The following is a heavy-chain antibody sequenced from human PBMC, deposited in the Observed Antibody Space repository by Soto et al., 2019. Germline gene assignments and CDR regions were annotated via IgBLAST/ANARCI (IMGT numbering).Heavy chain of an antibody. D-gene: IGHD3-10*01. J-gene: IGHJ4*02. CDR2: LHHSGDT. Sequence: QLQLQESGSGLVRPSQTLSLTCTVSGASIGSXXXXXXXXRQPPGKGLEWIGSLHHSGDTYFNPSLRRRVSISVDRSNNQFSLKLISVTAADTAVYYCARFPLWFGELDYWGQGALVTVSS. CDR3: ARFPLWFGELDY. V-gene: IGHV4-30-2*01. CDR1: GASIGSXXXX.